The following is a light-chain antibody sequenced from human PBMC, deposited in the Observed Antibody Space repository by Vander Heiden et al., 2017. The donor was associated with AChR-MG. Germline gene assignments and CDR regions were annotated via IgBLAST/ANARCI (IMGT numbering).Light chain of an antibody. V-gene: IGLV2-11*01. J-gene: IGLJ2*01. CDR1: SSDVGRYNY. Sequence: QSALTQPRSVSGSPGQSVTISCTGTSSDVGRYNYVSWYQQYPGKAPKLMIYDVTKRPSGVPDRFSGSKSGNTASLTISGLQAEDEADWYCCSYAGTYTWVCGGGTKLTVL. CDR2: DVT. CDR3: CSYAGTYTWV.